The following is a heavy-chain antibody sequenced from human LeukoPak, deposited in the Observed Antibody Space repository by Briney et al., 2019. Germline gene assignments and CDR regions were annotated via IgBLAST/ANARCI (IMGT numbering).Heavy chain of an antibody. J-gene: IGHJ4*02. CDR3: ARGAEYYYDSSGYFPFDY. V-gene: IGHV3-21*01. D-gene: IGHD3-22*01. Sequence: GGSLRLSCAASGFTFSSYSMNWVRQAPGKELEWVSSITSGGHIYCADSVKGRFTISRDNAKNSLYLQMNSLRAEDTAIYYCARGAEYYYDSSGYFPFDYWGQGTLVTVSS. CDR1: GFTFSSYS. CDR2: ITSGGHI.